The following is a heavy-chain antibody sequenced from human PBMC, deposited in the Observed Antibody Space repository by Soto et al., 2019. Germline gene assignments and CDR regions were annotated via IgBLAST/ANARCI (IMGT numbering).Heavy chain of an antibody. V-gene: IGHV2-5*02. CDR2: ISWDGEK. Sequence: QITLKESGPTLVKPTQTLTLTCTFSGFSLNTRGVGVGWIRQPPGKALEWLALISWDGEKRYSPSLKSRLTITKHTAENQVVLTMTNMDPVDTATYYCAHRRGDRLTGHYYFDYWGKGTLVTVSS. D-gene: IGHD3-9*01. CDR1: GFSLNTRGVG. J-gene: IGHJ4*02. CDR3: AHRRGDRLTGHYYFDY.